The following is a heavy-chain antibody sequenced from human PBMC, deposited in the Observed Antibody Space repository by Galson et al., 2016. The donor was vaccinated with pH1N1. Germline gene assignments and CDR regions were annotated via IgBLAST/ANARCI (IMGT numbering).Heavy chain of an antibody. Sequence: SLRLSCAGYGLTFSSYWMFWVRQAPGKGLEWVANIKQDGRETHYVDSVKGRFTISRDNAENSVYLQMDSLRAEDTATYYCARDRGIDFWHGFDDWGQGTLVTVSS. CDR2: IKQDGRET. CDR1: GLTFSSYW. V-gene: IGHV3-7*03. J-gene: IGHJ4*02. D-gene: IGHD3-3*01. CDR3: ARDRGIDFWHGFDD.